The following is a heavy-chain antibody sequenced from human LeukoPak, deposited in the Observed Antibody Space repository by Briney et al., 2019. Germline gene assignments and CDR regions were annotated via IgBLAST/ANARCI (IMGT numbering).Heavy chain of an antibody. CDR1: GGSISSSSYY. V-gene: IGHV4-39*01. CDR3: ASSGGTYLDY. Sequence: SETLSLTCTVSGGSISSSSYYWGWIRQPPGKGLEWIGSIYYSGSTYYNPSLKSRVTISVDTSKNQFSLKLSSVTAADTAVYYCASSGGTYLDYWGQGTLVTVSS. J-gene: IGHJ4*02. D-gene: IGHD2-8*02. CDR2: IYYSGST.